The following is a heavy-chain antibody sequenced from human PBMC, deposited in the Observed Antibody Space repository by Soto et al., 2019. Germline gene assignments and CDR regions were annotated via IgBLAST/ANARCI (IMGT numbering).Heavy chain of an antibody. CDR2: IIPIFGTA. Sequence: SVKVSCKASGGTFSSYAISWVRQAPGQGLEWMGGIIPIFGTANYAQKFQGRVTITADESTSTAYMELSSLRSEDTAVYYCELGLLNAGDAFDLWGQGTMVTVSS. D-gene: IGHD2-21*01. CDR1: GGTFSSYA. V-gene: IGHV1-69*13. J-gene: IGHJ3*01. CDR3: ELGLLNAGDAFDL.